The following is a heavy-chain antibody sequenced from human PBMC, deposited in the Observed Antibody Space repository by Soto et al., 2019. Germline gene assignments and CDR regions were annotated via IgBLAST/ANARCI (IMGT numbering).Heavy chain of an antibody. CDR1: GYTLTELS. Sequence: ASVKVSCKVSGYTLTELSMHWVRQAPGKGLEWMGGFDPEDGETIYAQKFQGRVTMTEDTSTDTAYMELSSLRSEDTAVYYCPTHYRYESSSSAALFDYWGQGTLVTVSS. CDR2: FDPEDGET. CDR3: PTHYRYESSSSAALFDY. J-gene: IGHJ4*02. D-gene: IGHD6-6*01. V-gene: IGHV1-24*01.